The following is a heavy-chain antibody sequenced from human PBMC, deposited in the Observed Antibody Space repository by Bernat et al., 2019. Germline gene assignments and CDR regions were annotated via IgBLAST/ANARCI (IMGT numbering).Heavy chain of an antibody. D-gene: IGHD1-26*01. V-gene: IGHV4-39*01. CDR3: AVGRRTGDS. Sequence: QPQLQESGPGLVKPSETLSLTCTVSGASISSSGHYWGWVRQPPGKGLEWIGTIDYSGSTKYNPSLKSRVTISVDTPKTQFSLKLSSVTATDTAVYYCAVGRRTGDSWGQGTLVTVSS. J-gene: IGHJ4*02. CDR1: GASISSSGHY. CDR2: IDYSGST.